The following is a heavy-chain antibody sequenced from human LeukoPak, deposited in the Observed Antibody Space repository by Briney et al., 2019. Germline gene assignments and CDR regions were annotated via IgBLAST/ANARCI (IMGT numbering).Heavy chain of an antibody. D-gene: IGHD4-11*01. CDR1: GGSISSYY. Sequence: SETLSLTCTVSGGSISSYYWSWIRQPPGKGLEWIGYIYYSGSTNYNPSLKSRVTISIDTSKNQFSLKLSSVTAADTAVYYCARGKDSNYSYYYYYYYMDVWGKGTTVTVSS. CDR2: IYYSGST. V-gene: IGHV4-59*01. CDR3: ARGKDSNYSYYYYYYYMDV. J-gene: IGHJ6*03.